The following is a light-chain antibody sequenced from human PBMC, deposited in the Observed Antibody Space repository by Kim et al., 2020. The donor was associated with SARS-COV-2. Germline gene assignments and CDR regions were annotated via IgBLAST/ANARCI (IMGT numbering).Light chain of an antibody. Sequence: EIVLTQSPATLSLSPGERATISCRASQSVSSYVGWYQQKPGQAPRLLMYDVSNRATGIPARFSGSGSGTDFTLTISSLEPEDFAVYYCQQRRDWPPTFGQGTRLEIK. CDR1: QSVSSY. V-gene: IGKV3-11*01. CDR3: QQRRDWPPT. J-gene: IGKJ5*01. CDR2: DVS.